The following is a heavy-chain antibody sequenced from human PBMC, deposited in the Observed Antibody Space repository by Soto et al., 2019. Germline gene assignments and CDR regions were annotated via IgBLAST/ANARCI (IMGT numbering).Heavy chain of an antibody. CDR3: TRAPEPYSSSWYHLY. D-gene: IGHD6-13*01. CDR1: GFTFSSYS. J-gene: IGHJ4*02. V-gene: IGHV3-48*01. CDR2: ISSSSRTI. Sequence: EVNLVESGGGMVQPGGSLRLSCEASGFTFSSYSMNWVRQAPGKGLEWVSYISSSSRTIYYADSVKGRFTISRDNDKNSVYLQMNSLRAEDTAVYYCTRAPEPYSSSWYHLYWGQGTLVTVPS.